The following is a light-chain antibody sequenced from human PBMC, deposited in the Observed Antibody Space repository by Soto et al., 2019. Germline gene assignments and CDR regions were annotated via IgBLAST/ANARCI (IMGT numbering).Light chain of an antibody. J-gene: IGKJ5*01. CDR3: MQALQPPPIT. Sequence: DIVMTQSPLSLPVTPGEPASISCRSSQSLLHSNGYTYLDWYLQKPGQSPQLLIDLGSNRASGVPDRFSGSGSGTDFTLKISRVEAEDVGVYYCMQALQPPPITFGQGTRLEIK. CDR2: LGS. CDR1: QSLLHSNGYTY. V-gene: IGKV2-28*01.